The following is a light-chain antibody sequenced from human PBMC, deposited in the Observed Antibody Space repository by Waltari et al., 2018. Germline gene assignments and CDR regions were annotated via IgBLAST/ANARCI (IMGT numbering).Light chain of an antibody. J-gene: IGKJ1*01. CDR1: QAIRNE. Sequence: AIQMTQSPSSLSASIGDRATLTCRASQAIRNELGWYQQKPGKAPKLLIYAASSLQTGVPSRFSGSGSGTDFTLTITSLQPEDFAIYYCLQDSNYPRTFGQGTKVEIK. CDR3: LQDSNYPRT. V-gene: IGKV1-6*01. CDR2: AAS.